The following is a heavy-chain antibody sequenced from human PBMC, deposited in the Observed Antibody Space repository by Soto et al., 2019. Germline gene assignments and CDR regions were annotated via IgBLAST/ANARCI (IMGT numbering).Heavy chain of an antibody. CDR3: ARGHFLYYDFWSGYYIGYYYGMDV. V-gene: IGHV4-34*01. CDR2: INHSGST. Sequence: SETLSLTCAVYGGSFSGYYWSWIRQPPGKGLEWIGEINHSGSTNYNPSLKSRVTISVDTSKNQFSLKLSSVTAADTAVYYCARGHFLYYDFWSGYYIGYYYGMDVWGQGTTVTLSS. CDR1: GGSFSGYY. D-gene: IGHD3-3*01. J-gene: IGHJ6*02.